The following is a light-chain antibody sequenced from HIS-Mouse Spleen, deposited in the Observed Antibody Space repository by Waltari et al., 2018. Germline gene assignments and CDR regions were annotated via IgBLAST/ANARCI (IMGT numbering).Light chain of an antibody. Sequence: SYELTQPPSGSVSPGQTASITCSGDKLGAKYACWYQQKPGQSPVLVIYQDSKRPSGIPERFSGSNSGNTATLTISGTQAMDEADYYCQAWDSSYSVFGGGTKLTVL. J-gene: IGLJ2*01. CDR2: QDS. CDR1: KLGAKY. CDR3: QAWDSSYSV. V-gene: IGLV3-1*01.